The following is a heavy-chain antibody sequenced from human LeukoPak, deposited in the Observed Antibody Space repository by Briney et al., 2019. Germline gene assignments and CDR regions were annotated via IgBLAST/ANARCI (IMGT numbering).Heavy chain of an antibody. D-gene: IGHD3-10*01. CDR3: ARKPYGSGRFDY. J-gene: IGHJ4*02. Sequence: SETLSLTCAVSGGSFSGYYWGWIRQPPGEGLEWIGNIYYSGSTSYSPSLKSRVTISVDTSKNQFSLKLNSVTAADTAVYYCARKPYGSGRFDYWGQGTLVTVSS. CDR2: IYYSGST. V-gene: IGHV4-39*01. CDR1: GGSFSGYY.